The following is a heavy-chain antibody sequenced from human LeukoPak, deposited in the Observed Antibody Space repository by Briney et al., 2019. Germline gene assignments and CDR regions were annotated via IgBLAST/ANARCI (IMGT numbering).Heavy chain of an antibody. CDR3: ARSRTGYYRYLDS. CDR2: IYYNGRA. CDR1: GGSISSYY. D-gene: IGHD3-9*01. V-gene: IGHV4-59*12. Sequence: SETLSLTCAVSGGSISSYYWTWIRQSPGRGLEYIGHIYYNGRADYNPSLKSRVTISVDTSRNQFSLQLNSVTAADTAVYYCARSRTGYYRYLDSWGQGTLVTVSS. J-gene: IGHJ4*02.